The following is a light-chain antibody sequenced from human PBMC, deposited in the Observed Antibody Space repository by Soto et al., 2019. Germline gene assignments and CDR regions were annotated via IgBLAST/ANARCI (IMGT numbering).Light chain of an antibody. J-gene: IGLJ3*02. CDR2: EVN. Sequence: QSALTQPASVSGSPAQSITISCTGTSSDVGGYNYVSWYQQHPGKAPKLMIYEVNNRPSGVSNRFSGSKSGNTASLTISGLQAEDEGDYYCSSYTSSRTWVFGGGTKVTVL. CDR1: SSDVGGYNY. CDR3: SSYTSSRTWV. V-gene: IGLV2-14*01.